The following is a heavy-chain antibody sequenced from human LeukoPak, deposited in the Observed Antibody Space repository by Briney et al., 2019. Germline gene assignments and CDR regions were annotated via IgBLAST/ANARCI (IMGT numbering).Heavy chain of an antibody. D-gene: IGHD3-22*01. CDR2: ISGSGGST. CDR1: GFTFSSSA. J-gene: IGHJ5*02. V-gene: IGHV3-23*01. Sequence: GGSLRLSCAASGFTFSSSAMSWVRQAPGKGLEWVSAISGSGGSTYYADSVKGRFTISRDNSKNTLYLQMNSLRAEDTAVYYCAKVDYYDSSGNYPNWFDPWGQGTLVTVSS. CDR3: AKVDYYDSSGNYPNWFDP.